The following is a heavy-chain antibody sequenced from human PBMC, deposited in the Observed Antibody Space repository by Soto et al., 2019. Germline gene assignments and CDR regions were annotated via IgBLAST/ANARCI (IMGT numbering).Heavy chain of an antibody. CDR2: INHSGST. D-gene: IGHD4-17*01. Sequence: SETLSLTCAVDGGSFSGYCWSWIRQPPGKGLEWIGEINHSGSTNYNPSLKSRVTISVDTSKNQFSLKLSSVTAADTAVYYCARDDYGDYGRGLNWFDPWGQGTLVTVSS. CDR1: GGSFSGYC. CDR3: ARDDYGDYGRGLNWFDP. J-gene: IGHJ5*02. V-gene: IGHV4-34*01.